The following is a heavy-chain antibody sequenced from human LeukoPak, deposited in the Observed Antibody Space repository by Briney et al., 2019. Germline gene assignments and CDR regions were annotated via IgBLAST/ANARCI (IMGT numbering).Heavy chain of an antibody. CDR1: GGSISIYY. CDR3: ARDRTEITVRGSHNWFDP. CDR2: FYTSGNT. J-gene: IGHJ5*02. Sequence: SSETLSLTCTVSGGSISIYYWSWVRQPAGKGLEWIGRFYTSGNTNYNPALKSRVTMSVDTSKNQFSLKLSSVTAADTAVYYCARDRTEITVRGSHNWFDPWGQGTLVTVSS. D-gene: IGHD4-11*01. V-gene: IGHV4-4*07.